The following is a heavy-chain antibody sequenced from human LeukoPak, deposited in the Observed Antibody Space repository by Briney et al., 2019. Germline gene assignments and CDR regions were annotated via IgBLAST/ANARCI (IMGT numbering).Heavy chain of an antibody. CDR3: ARFPYSYDYVWGSYRQGAYFDY. Sequence: PSETLSLTCTVSGGSISSSSYSWGWIRQPPGKGLEWIGSIYYSGSTYYNPSLKSRVTISVDTSKNQFSLKLSSVTAADTAVYYCARFPYSYDYVWGSYRQGAYFDYWGQGTLVTVSS. J-gene: IGHJ4*02. V-gene: IGHV4-39*01. CDR1: GGSISSSSYS. CDR2: IYYSGST. D-gene: IGHD3-16*02.